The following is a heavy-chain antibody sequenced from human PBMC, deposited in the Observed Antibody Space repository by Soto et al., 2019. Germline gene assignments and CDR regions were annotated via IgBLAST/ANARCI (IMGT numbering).Heavy chain of an antibody. J-gene: IGHJ4*02. CDR2: IYCSGTT. V-gene: IGHV4-30-4*01. CDR1: GGSISSGDYY. Sequence: PSETLSLTCTVSGGSISSGDYYWSWIRQPPGKGLEWIGYIYCSGTTYYNPSLKSRVTISVDTSKNQFSLKLTSVTAADTALYYCLTPFGSNSGRYRFGYWGQGTLVTVYS. D-gene: IGHD6-19*01. CDR3: LTPFGSNSGRYRFGY.